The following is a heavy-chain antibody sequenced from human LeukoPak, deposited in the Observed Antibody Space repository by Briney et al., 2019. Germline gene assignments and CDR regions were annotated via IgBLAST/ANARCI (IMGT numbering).Heavy chain of an antibody. V-gene: IGHV3-66*01. CDR1: GFTVSSNY. CDR3: ATDRREDAFDI. J-gene: IGHJ3*02. Sequence: GGSLRLSCAASGFTVSSNYMSWVGQAPGKGLEWVSVSYSGGSTYYADSVKGRFPISRDNSKNTLYLQMNSLRAEDTAVYYCATDRREDAFDIWRQGTMVTVSS. CDR2: SYSGGST.